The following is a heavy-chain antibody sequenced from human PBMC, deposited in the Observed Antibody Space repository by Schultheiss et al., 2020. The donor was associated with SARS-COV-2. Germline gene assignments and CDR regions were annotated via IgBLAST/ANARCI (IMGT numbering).Heavy chain of an antibody. CDR3: AKDRVYSSGRNAFDI. J-gene: IGHJ3*02. V-gene: IGHV3-48*03. Sequence: GGSLRLSCAASGFTFSGSAMHWVRQASGKGLEWVSYISSSGSTIYYADSVKGRFTISRDNAKNSLYLQMNSLRAEDTAVYYCAKDRVYSSGRNAFDIWGQGTMVTVSS. D-gene: IGHD6-19*01. CDR1: GFTFSGSA. CDR2: ISSSGSTI.